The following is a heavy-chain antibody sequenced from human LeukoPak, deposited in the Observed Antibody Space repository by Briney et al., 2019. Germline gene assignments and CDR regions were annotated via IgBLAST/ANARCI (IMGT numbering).Heavy chain of an antibody. V-gene: IGHV3-33*01. Sequence: GGSLRLSCAASGFTFSSYGMHWVRQAPGKGLEWVAVIWYDGSNKYYADSVKGRFTISRDNSKNTLYLQMNSLRAEDTAVYYCARDWPPGLDGMDVWGQGTTVAVSS. CDR3: ARDWPPGLDGMDV. CDR1: GFTFSSYG. J-gene: IGHJ6*02. CDR2: IWYDGSNK. D-gene: IGHD3-9*01.